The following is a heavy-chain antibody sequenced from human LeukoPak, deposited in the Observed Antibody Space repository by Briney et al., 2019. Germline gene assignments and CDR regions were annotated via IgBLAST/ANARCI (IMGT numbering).Heavy chain of an antibody. CDR2: ISSSGSTI. Sequence: GGSLRLSRAASGFTFSSYEMNWVRQAPGKGLEWVSYISSSGSTIYYADSVKGRFTISRDNAKNSLYLQMNSLRAEDTAVYYCARDLGGSYFVGYYGMDVWGQGTTVTVSS. J-gene: IGHJ6*02. D-gene: IGHD1-26*01. CDR1: GFTFSSYE. CDR3: ARDLGGSYFVGYYGMDV. V-gene: IGHV3-48*03.